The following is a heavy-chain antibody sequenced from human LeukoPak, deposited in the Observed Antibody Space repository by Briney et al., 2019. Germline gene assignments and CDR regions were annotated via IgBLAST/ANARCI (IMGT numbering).Heavy chain of an antibody. V-gene: IGHV3-33*08. CDR3: ARVRYSNSWLFDY. CDR2: IWYDGSNK. J-gene: IGHJ4*02. Sequence: GGSLRLSCAASGFTFSRYAIHWVRQAPGKGLEWVAVIWYDGSNKYYADSVKGRFTISRDNSKNTLYLQMNSLRAEDTAVYYCARVRYSNSWLFDYWGQGTLVTVSS. D-gene: IGHD6-13*01. CDR1: GFTFSRYA.